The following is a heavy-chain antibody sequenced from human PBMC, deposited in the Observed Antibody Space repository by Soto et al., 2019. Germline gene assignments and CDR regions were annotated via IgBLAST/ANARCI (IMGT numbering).Heavy chain of an antibody. CDR2: IYYDASNK. CDR3: ASHVCTGRSCPNDY. Sequence: QVQLVESGGGVVQPGRSLRLSCAASGFTFSSFAMDWVRQAPGKGLEWVAVIYYDASNKYYADSVKGRFTISRDNSKNTLYLQMNSLTPEDTAVYYCASHVCTGRSCPNDYWGQGTLVTVSS. CDR1: GFTFSSFA. J-gene: IGHJ4*02. D-gene: IGHD2-15*01. V-gene: IGHV3-30-3*01.